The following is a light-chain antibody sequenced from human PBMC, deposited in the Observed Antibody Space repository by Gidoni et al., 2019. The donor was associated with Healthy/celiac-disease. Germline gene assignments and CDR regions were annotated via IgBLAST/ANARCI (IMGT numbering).Light chain of an antibody. Sequence: EIVLTPSPGTLSLSPVDRATLSCRASQSVSSSYLAWYQQKPGQAPRLLIYGASSRATGIPDRFSGSGSGTDFTLTISRLEPEDFAVYYCQQYGSSPWTFGQXTKVEIK. CDR1: QSVSSSY. CDR3: QQYGSSPWT. V-gene: IGKV3-20*01. J-gene: IGKJ1*01. CDR2: GAS.